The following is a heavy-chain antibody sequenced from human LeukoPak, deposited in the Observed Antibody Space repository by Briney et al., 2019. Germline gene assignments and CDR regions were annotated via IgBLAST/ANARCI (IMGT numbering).Heavy chain of an antibody. V-gene: IGHV4-31*03. J-gene: IGHJ4*02. Sequence: PSETLSLTCTVSGGSISSDGYYWSCIRQHPGKGLEWIGNIYYSGSTYYNPSLKSRVTISVDTSKNQFSLKLSSVTAADTAGYYCARSSRHIGYSYGELDYWGQGTLVTVSS. D-gene: IGHD5-18*01. CDR2: IYYSGST. CDR1: GGSISSDGYY. CDR3: ARSSRHIGYSYGELDY.